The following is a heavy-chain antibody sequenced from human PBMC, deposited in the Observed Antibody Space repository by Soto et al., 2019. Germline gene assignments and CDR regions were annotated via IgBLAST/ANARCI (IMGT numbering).Heavy chain of an antibody. J-gene: IGHJ4*02. CDR3: ARALSSAAGLYFDF. D-gene: IGHD6-13*01. Sequence: LSLTCTVPAGSISSYYWSWIRPPAGKGMEWIGRIHTTDGTNYNPSLKSRVTMSIDTSNNQFSLKLSSLTAADTAVYYCARALSSAAGLYFDFWGQGTLVTVSS. CDR1: AGSISSYY. CDR2: IHTTDGT. V-gene: IGHV4-4*07.